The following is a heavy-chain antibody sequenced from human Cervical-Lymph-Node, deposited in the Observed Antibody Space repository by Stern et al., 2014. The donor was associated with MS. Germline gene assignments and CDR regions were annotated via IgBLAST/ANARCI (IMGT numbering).Heavy chain of an antibody. V-gene: IGHV1-24*01. CDR3: ASAPLAYYYDTSAYYNNY. CDR1: GYPFTEFS. J-gene: IGHJ4*02. D-gene: IGHD3-22*01. Sequence: VQLVQSGAEVKKPGASVKVSCKVSGYPFTEFSMHWVRQAPGRGLEWMGGVDPADGEIIYAQKFQGRVSMTDDASTETAYMDLSSLTSEDTAVYYCASAPLAYYYDTSAYYNNYWGQGTLVTVSS. CDR2: VDPADGEI.